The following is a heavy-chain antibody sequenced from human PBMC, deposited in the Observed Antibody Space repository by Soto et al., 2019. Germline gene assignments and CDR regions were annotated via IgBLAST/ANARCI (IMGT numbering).Heavy chain of an antibody. CDR1: GDSISNLDYF. Sequence: SETLSLTCSVSGDSISNLDYFWAWIRQPPGQALEYIGYIYKSATTYYNPSFESRVAISVDTSKSQFSLNVTSVTAADTAVYFCARGRYCLTGRCFPNWFDSWGQGALVTISS. CDR2: IYKSATT. D-gene: IGHD7-27*01. CDR3: ARGRYCLTGRCFPNWFDS. J-gene: IGHJ5*01. V-gene: IGHV4-30-4*01.